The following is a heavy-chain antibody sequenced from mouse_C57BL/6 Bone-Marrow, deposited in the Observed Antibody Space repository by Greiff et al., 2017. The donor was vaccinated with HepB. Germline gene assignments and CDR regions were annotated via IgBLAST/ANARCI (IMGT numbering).Heavy chain of an antibody. Sequence: LVKPGASVKISCKASGYSFTGYYMNWVKQSPEKSLEWIGEINPSTGGTTYNQKFKAKATLTVDKSSSTAYMQLKSLTSEDSAVYYCASQRGYDYDVGWYFDVWGTGTTVTVSS. V-gene: IGHV1-42*01. CDR3: ASQRGYDYDVGWYFDV. J-gene: IGHJ1*03. CDR2: INPSTGGT. D-gene: IGHD2-4*01. CDR1: GYSFTGYY.